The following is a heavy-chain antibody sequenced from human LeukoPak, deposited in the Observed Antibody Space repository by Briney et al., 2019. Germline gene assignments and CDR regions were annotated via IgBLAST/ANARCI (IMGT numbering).Heavy chain of an antibody. CDR2: IRSKAYGGTT. D-gene: IGHD6-13*01. Sequence: GGSLRLFCSASGFTFDNYAMTWVRQAPGKGLEWVGFIRSKAYGGTTEYAASVKGRFTISRDDSKSIAYLQMNGLKAEDTAVYYCTRAAGFHYYYYMDVWGNGTTVTVSS. J-gene: IGHJ6*03. CDR1: GFTFDNYA. V-gene: IGHV3-49*04. CDR3: TRAAGFHYYYYMDV.